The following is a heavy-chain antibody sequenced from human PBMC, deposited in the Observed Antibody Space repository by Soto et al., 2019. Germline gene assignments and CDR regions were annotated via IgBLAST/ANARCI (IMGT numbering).Heavy chain of an antibody. Sequence: EVQLVESGGGLVQPGGSLRLSCAASEFAFSTYWMHWVRQVPGKGLMWVSRINGDGITTSYADSVKGRFTISRDNAENILYLQMNSLRAEDTAVYYCARDKASGLDVWGQGTTVTVSS. CDR3: ARDKASGLDV. CDR2: INGDGITT. J-gene: IGHJ6*02. V-gene: IGHV3-74*01. CDR1: EFAFSTYW.